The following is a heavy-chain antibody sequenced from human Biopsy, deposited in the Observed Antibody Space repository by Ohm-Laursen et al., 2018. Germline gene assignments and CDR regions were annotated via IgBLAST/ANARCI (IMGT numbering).Heavy chain of an antibody. CDR1: GDSVSSGSFY. CDR2: IYDRGSTA. V-gene: IGHV4-61*01. CDR3: ARGMRSSGWPYFDP. J-gene: IGHJ4*02. D-gene: IGHD6-19*01. Sequence: SETLSLTCPASGDSVSSGSFYWTWIRQPPGQGLEYIGYIYDRGSTANYNPSLESRVTMSVDMPKNQFSLKLSSVTAADTAIYYCARGMRSSGWPYFDPWGQGTLVTVSS.